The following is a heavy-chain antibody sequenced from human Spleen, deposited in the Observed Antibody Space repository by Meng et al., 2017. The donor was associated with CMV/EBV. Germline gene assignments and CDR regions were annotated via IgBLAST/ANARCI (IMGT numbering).Heavy chain of an antibody. D-gene: IGHD2-2*02. CDR2: ISRSGSTI. J-gene: IGHJ4*02. V-gene: IGHV3-11*04. CDR1: GFAFSDYY. Sequence: SCAASGFAFSDYYMSWIRQAPGKGLEWVSDISRSGSTISYADSVKGRFTISRDNAKNSLYMQMDNLRAEDTAVYYCARDECSSTSCYSLYADYWGQGVLVTVSS. CDR3: ARDECSSTSCYSLYADY.